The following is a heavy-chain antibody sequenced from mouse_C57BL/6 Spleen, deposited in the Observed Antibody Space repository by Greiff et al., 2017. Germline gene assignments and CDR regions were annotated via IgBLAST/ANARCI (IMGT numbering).Heavy chain of an antibody. J-gene: IGHJ1*03. V-gene: IGHV2-9-1*01. Sequence: VKLVESGPGLVAPSQSLSITCTVSGFSLTSYAISWVRQPPGKGLEWLGVIWTGGGTNYNSALKSRLSISKDNSKSQVFLKMNSLQTDDTARYYCARIGGTVVDWYFDVWGTGTTVTVSS. CDR1: GFSLTSYA. CDR3: ARIGGTVVDWYFDV. CDR2: IWTGGGT. D-gene: IGHD1-1*01.